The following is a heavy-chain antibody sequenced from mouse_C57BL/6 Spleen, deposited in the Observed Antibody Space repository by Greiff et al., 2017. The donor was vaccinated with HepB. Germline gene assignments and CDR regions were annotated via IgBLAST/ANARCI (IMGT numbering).Heavy chain of an antibody. CDR3: ARGSPWYFDV. Sequence: QVQLQQSGAELVKPGASVKLSCKASGYTFTSYWMHWVKQRPGQGLEWIGMIHPNSGGTNYNEKFKSKATLTADKSSSTAYMQLSSLTSEDSAVYYCARGSPWYFDVWGTGTTVTVSS. CDR2: IHPNSGGT. D-gene: IGHD1-1*01. J-gene: IGHJ1*03. CDR1: GYTFTSYW. V-gene: IGHV1-64*01.